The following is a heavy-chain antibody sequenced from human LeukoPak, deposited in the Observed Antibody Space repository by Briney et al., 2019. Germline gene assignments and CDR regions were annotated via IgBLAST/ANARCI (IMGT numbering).Heavy chain of an antibody. Sequence: GGSLRLSCAASGFTFVSYNMNWVRQAPGKGLEWVSYISRTSSTIYYADSVKGRFTISRDNAKNSLYLQMNSLRAEDTAVYYCARDRGYTTDNYFDYWGQGTLVTVSS. J-gene: IGHJ4*02. V-gene: IGHV3-48*01. CDR2: ISRTSSTI. D-gene: IGHD4-17*01. CDR1: GFTFVSYN. CDR3: ARDRGYTTDNYFDY.